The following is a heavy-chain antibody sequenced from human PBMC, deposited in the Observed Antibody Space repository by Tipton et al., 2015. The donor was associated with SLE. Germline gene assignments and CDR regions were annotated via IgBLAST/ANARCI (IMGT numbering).Heavy chain of an antibody. CDR1: GFTFSNFW. CDR2: ISSDGTHT. J-gene: IGHJ4*02. V-gene: IGHV3-74*01. D-gene: IGHD4-23*01. Sequence: SLRLSCAASGFTFSNFWMHWVRQAPGKGLVWVSRISSDGTHTSYADFVKGRFTISRDNSKNTLYLQMNSLRVEDTAVYYCARGPTYGGNTHWGRGTLVTVSS. CDR3: ARGPTYGGNTH.